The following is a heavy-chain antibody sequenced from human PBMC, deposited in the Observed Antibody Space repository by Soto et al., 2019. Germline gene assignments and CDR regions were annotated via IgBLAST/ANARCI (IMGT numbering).Heavy chain of an antibody. J-gene: IGHJ5*02. Sequence: SETLSLTCTVSGGSISSGGYYWSWIRQHPGKGLEWIGYIYYSGSTYYKPSLKSRVTISVDTSKNQFSLKLSSVTGADTAVYYCARERVTLDNWFDPWGQGTLVTVSS. CDR1: GGSISSGGYY. CDR3: ARERVTLDNWFDP. CDR2: IYYSGST. D-gene: IGHD4-4*01. V-gene: IGHV4-31*03.